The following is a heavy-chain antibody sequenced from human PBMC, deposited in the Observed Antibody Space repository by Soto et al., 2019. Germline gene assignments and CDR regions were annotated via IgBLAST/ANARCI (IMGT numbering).Heavy chain of an antibody. CDR2: ISAYNGNT. V-gene: IGHV1-18*01. D-gene: IGHD2-15*01. CDR3: ARYSSGDSCDSNTAFDI. Sequence: ASVKVSCMASGYTFTSYGLTWVRPAPGKGLEYKGWISAYNGNTNYAQKLQGRVTMTADTSTNTAYMEQRSLRSDDTTVYYCARYSSGDSCDSNTAFDIWGQGTMVTVSS. CDR1: GYTFTSYG. J-gene: IGHJ3*02.